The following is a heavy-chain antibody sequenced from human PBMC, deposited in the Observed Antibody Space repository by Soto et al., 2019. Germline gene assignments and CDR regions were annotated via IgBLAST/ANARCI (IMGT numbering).Heavy chain of an antibody. CDR1: GFTFSSYA. Sequence: LIRSCAASGFTFSSYAMHWVRQAPGKGLEWVAVISYDGSNKYYADSVKGRFTISRDNSKNTLYLQMNSLRAEDTAVYYCARGLSDYWGQGTLVTVSS. V-gene: IGHV3-30-3*01. J-gene: IGHJ4*02. D-gene: IGHD3-10*01. CDR2: ISYDGSNK. CDR3: ARGLSDY.